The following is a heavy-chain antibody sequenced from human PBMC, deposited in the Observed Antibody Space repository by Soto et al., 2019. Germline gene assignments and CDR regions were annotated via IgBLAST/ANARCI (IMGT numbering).Heavy chain of an antibody. J-gene: IGHJ4*02. CDR2: IYYSGST. CDR3: ARGGYSSSWYYYFDY. CDR1: GCSISSSSYY. Sequence: PSETLSLTCTVSGCSISSSSYYWGWIRQPPGKGREWIGSIYYSGSTYYNPSLKSRVTISVDTSKTQFSLKLSSVTAADTAVYYCARGGYSSSWYYYFDYWGQGTLVTVSS. D-gene: IGHD6-13*01. V-gene: IGHV4-39*01.